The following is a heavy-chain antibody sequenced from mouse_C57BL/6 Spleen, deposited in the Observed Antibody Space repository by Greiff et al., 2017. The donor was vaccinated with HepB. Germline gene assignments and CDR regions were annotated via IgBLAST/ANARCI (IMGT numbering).Heavy chain of an antibody. CDR1: GYTFTSYW. D-gene: IGHD2-3*01. J-gene: IGHJ4*01. Sequence: QVQLQQPGAELVKPGASVKLSCKASGYTFTSYWMHWVKQRPGQGLEWIGMIHPNSGSTNYNEKFKSKATLTVDKSSSTAYMQLSSLTSEDSAVYYCARSRDDGYYWNAMGYWGQGTSVTVSS. CDR3: ARSRDDGYYWNAMGY. CDR2: IHPNSGST. V-gene: IGHV1-64*01.